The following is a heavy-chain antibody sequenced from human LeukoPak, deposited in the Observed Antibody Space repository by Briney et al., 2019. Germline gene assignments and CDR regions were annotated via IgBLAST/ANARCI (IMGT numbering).Heavy chain of an antibody. Sequence: GGSLRLSCAASGFTFRNYELIWVRQAPGKGLEFVSYIDGSGSTMYYADSVKGRFTISRDNTKNSVFLQMNSLRAEDTAVYNCSRDVNNTFDYWGQGTLVTVSS. J-gene: IGHJ4*02. CDR1: GFTFRNYE. V-gene: IGHV3-48*03. CDR3: SRDVNNTFDY. CDR2: IDGSGSTM. D-gene: IGHD1-14*01.